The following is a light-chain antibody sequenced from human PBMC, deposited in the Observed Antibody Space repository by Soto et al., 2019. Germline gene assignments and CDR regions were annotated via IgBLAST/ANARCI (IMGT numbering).Light chain of an antibody. CDR1: SSDVGGYNY. Sequence: QSALTQPASVSGSDGQSITISCTGTSSDVGGYNYVSWYQQHPGKVPKLMIYEVSNRPSGVSNRFSGAKSDNTASLTISGLQGDDEADYYCSSYTSNNTFYVFGTGTQLTVL. CDR2: EVS. V-gene: IGLV2-14*01. J-gene: IGLJ1*01. CDR3: SSYTSNNTFYV.